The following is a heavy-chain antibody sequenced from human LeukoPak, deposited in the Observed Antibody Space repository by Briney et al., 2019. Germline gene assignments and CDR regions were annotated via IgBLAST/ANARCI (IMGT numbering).Heavy chain of an antibody. CDR2: IIPILGIA. Sequence: GASVKVSCKASGYTFTSYDINWVRQAPGQGLEWMGRIIPILGIANYAQKFQGRVTITADKSTSTAHMELSSLRSEDTAVYYCASPRDGYKIGAFDIWGQGTMVTVSS. CDR3: ASPRDGYKIGAFDI. CDR1: GYTFTSYD. J-gene: IGHJ3*02. V-gene: IGHV1-69*04. D-gene: IGHD5-24*01.